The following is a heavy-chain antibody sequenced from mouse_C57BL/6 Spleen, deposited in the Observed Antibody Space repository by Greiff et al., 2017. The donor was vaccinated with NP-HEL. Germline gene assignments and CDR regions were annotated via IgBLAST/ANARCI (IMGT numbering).Heavy chain of an antibody. D-gene: IGHD2-2*01. CDR1: GYTFTDYE. Sequence: QVQLKQSGAELVRPGASVTLSCKASGYTFTDYEMHWVKQTPVHGLEWIGAIDPENGGTAYNQKFKGKAILTADNSSSTAYMRLLSLTSEDSAVYYCTRVVTGYFDVWGTGTTVTVSS. J-gene: IGHJ1*03. CDR3: TRVVTGYFDV. CDR2: IDPENGGT. V-gene: IGHV1-15*01.